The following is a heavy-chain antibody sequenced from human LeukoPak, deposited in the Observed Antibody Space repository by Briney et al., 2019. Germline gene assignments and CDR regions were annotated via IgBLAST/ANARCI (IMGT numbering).Heavy chain of an antibody. CDR1: GGSISSSSYY. V-gene: IGHV4-39*01. D-gene: IGHD3/OR15-3a*01. CDR3: ARRVLRTDWYFDL. Sequence: SETLSLTCTASGGSISSSSYYWGWIRQPPGKGLEWIGSIYYSGSTYYNPSLKSRVTISVDTSKNQFSLKLSSVTAADTAVYYCARRVLRTDWYFDLWGRGTLVTVSS. J-gene: IGHJ2*01. CDR2: IYYSGST.